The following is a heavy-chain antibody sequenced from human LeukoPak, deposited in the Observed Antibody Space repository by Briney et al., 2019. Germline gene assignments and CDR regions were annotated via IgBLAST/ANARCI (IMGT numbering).Heavy chain of an antibody. CDR2: ISYDGSNK. Sequence: GGSLRLSCAASGFTFSSYGMHWVRQAPGKGLEWVAVISYDGSNKYYADSVKGRFTISRDNAKNTLYLQMNSLRVEDTAVYYCVTDHTGKEDKWGQGTLVTVSS. CDR1: GFTFSSYG. J-gene: IGHJ4*02. D-gene: IGHD1-1*01. V-gene: IGHV3-30*03. CDR3: VTDHTGKEDK.